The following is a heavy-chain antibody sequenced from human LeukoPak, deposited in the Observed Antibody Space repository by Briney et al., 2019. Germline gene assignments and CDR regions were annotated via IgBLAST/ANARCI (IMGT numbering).Heavy chain of an antibody. CDR1: GFIFSRHA. V-gene: IGHV3-23*01. Sequence: GASLRPSCAASGFIFSRHAMSWVRQAPGKGMEWLSTTGLESVHTLCADSVQGRFTVSRDNSRNTLDLQRDNLRVDDTAVYYCAKGDDIGKHPTRAYYFDIWGQGTLVTVSS. CDR2: TGLESVHT. CDR3: AKGDDIGKHPTRAYYFDI. D-gene: IGHD5-24*01. J-gene: IGHJ4*02.